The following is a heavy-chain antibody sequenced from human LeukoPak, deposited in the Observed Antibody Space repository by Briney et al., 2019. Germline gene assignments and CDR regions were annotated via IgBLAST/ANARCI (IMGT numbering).Heavy chain of an antibody. CDR2: IYHSGST. D-gene: IGHD6-13*01. Sequence: PSETLSLTCAVSGGSISSSNWWSWVRQPPGKGLEWIGEIYHSGSTNYNPSLKSRVTISVGKSKNQFSLKLSSVTAADTAVYYCARDLAAAPRAFDYWGQGTLVTVSS. CDR3: ARDLAAAPRAFDY. J-gene: IGHJ4*02. V-gene: IGHV4-4*02. CDR1: GGSISSSNW.